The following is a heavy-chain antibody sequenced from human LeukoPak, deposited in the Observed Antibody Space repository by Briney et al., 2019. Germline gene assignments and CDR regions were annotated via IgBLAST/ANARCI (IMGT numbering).Heavy chain of an antibody. V-gene: IGHV3-21*01. Sequence: GGSLRLSCAASGFTFSDYSMNWVRQASGRGLEWVSFISSVSGYIYYADSVKDRFTISRDNARNSLYLQMNSLRAEDTAVYYCARDWRTQVLHPYYFEYWGQGVLVTVSS. D-gene: IGHD3-16*01. CDR2: ISSVSGYI. J-gene: IGHJ4*02. CDR3: ARDWRTQVLHPYYFEY. CDR1: GFTFSDYS.